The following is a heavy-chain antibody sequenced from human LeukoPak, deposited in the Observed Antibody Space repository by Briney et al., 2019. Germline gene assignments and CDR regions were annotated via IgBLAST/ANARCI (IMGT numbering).Heavy chain of an antibody. V-gene: IGHV3-21*01. CDR2: ISSRSSYI. CDR1: GFTFSSYS. D-gene: IGHD3/OR15-3a*01. Sequence: GGSLRLSCAASGFTFSSYSMTWVRQAPGKGLEWVSSISSRSSYIYYADSVKGRFTISRDNAKNSLYLQMNSLRAEDTAVYYCARAPGGLVIGMEDYWGQGTLVTVSS. J-gene: IGHJ4*02. CDR3: ARAPGGLVIGMEDY.